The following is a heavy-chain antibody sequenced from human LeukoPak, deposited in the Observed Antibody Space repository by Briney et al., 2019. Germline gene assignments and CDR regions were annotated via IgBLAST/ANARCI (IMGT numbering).Heavy chain of an antibody. CDR3: ARVTTEVYFDY. Sequence: GASLEISCKGSGYSFTSYWNGWVRPVPGKGLEWMGINYPGDSDTRYSPSFQGQVTISADKSISTAYLQWSSLKASDTAMYYCARVTTEVYFDYWGQGTLVTVSS. J-gene: IGHJ4*02. D-gene: IGHD4-23*01. CDR1: GYSFTSYW. V-gene: IGHV5-51*01. CDR2: NYPGDSDT.